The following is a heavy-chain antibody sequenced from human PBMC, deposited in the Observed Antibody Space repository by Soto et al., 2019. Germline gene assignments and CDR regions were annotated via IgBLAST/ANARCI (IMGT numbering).Heavy chain of an antibody. CDR2: IIPIFGTA. CDR3: ARDPPKYVADPSDFDY. D-gene: IGHD6-19*01. Sequence: ASVKVSCKASGGTFSSYAISWVRQAPGQGLEWMGGIIPIFGTANYAQKFQGRVTITADESTSTAYMALSSLRSEDTAGYYCARDPPKYVADPSDFDYWGQGTLVTVSS. CDR1: GGTFSSYA. V-gene: IGHV1-69*13. J-gene: IGHJ4*02.